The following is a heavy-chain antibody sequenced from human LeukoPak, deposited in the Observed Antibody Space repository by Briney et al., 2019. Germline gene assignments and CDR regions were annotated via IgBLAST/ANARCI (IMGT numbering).Heavy chain of an antibody. J-gene: IGHJ4*02. CDR2: IYYSGST. CDR1: GFTISSSSYY. CDR3: ASLRYFDCLIN. Sequence: SETLSLTCSVSGFTISSSSYYWGWIRQPPGKGLEWIGSIYYSGSTYYNPSLKSRATISVDTSKNQFSLVLSSVTAADTAVYYCASLRYFDCLINWGQGTLVTVSS. V-gene: IGHV4-39*07. D-gene: IGHD3-9*01.